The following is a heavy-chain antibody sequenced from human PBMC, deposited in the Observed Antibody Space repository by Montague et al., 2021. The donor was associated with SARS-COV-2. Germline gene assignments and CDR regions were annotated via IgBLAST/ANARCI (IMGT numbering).Heavy chain of an antibody. Sequence: SETLSLTCTVSGVSVSNRYTHWSWIRQSPGKGLEWIGHIDYGGSPNYSPSLHSRVTISLDTSKNQLSLRLTSATAADTAVYYCATYWQGGSGRGSWGQGTRVSVSS. CDR2: IDYGGSP. V-gene: IGHV4-61*01. D-gene: IGHD3-10*01. J-gene: IGHJ5*02. CDR1: GVSVSNRYTH. CDR3: ATYWQGGSGRGS.